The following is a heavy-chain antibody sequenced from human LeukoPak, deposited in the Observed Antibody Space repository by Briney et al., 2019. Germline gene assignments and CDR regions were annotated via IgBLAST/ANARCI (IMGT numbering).Heavy chain of an antibody. CDR1: GYTFTGYY. D-gene: IGHD1-7*01. Sequence: PWASVKVSCKASGYTFTGYYMHRVRQAPGQGLEWMGWINPNSGGTNYAQKFQGRVTMTRDTSISTAYMELSRLRSDDTAVYYCARATDITGTSLDYWGQGTLVTVSS. CDR3: ARATDITGTSLDY. CDR2: INPNSGGT. V-gene: IGHV1-2*02. J-gene: IGHJ4*02.